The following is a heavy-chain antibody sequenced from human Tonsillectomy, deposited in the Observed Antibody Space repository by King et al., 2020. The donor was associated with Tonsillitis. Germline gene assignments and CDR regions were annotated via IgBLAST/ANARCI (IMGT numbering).Heavy chain of an antibody. V-gene: IGHV1-46*01. CDR3: ARDDLGDSSGWYSAYYYYYYGMHV. J-gene: IGHJ6*02. Sequence: QLVQSGAEVKKPGASVKVSCKASGYTFTSYYMHWVRQAPGQGLEWMGIINPSGGSTSYAQKFQGRVTMTRDTSTSTVYMELSSLRSEDTAVYHCARDDLGDSSGWYSAYYYYYYGMHVWGQGTTVTVSS. CDR1: GYTFTSYY. CDR2: INPSGGST. D-gene: IGHD6-19*01.